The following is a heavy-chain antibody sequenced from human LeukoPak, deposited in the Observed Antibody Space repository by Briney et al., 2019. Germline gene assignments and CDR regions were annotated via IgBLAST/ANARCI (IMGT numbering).Heavy chain of an antibody. J-gene: IGHJ4*02. CDR3: ARDSPMTTVTTIDF. Sequence: PGGSLRLTCAASGFTFSTYDMNWVRQAPGKGLEWVSYIGRSGSTIYYADSVKGRFTISRGNAKNSLYLQMNSLRGEDTAVYYCARDSPMTTVTTIDFWGQGTLVTVSS. CDR2: IGRSGSTI. D-gene: IGHD4-17*01. CDR1: GFTFSTYD. V-gene: IGHV3-48*03.